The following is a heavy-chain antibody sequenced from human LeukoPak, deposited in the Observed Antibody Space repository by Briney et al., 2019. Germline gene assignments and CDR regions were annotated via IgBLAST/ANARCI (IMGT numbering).Heavy chain of an antibody. CDR1: GFTFSTYA. V-gene: IGHV3-23*01. Sequence: GGSLRLSCAASGFTFSTYAMSWVRQAPGKGLEWVSGISSGGGRTDYADSVKGRFTISRDNSKNTLYLQMDSLRDEDTAVYYCAKLVWTASGSGYWGQGTLVTVSS. CDR3: AKLVWTASGSGY. J-gene: IGHJ4*02. CDR2: ISSGGGRT. D-gene: IGHD6-13*01.